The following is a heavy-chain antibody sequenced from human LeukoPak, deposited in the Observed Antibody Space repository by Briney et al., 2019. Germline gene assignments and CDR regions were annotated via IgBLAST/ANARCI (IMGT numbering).Heavy chain of an antibody. CDR2: INRDGGTP. Sequence: PGGSLRLSCAPSGFTFSSYWMHSVRQAPGKGLVWVSRINRDGGTPSSADSVKGRFTISRDNAKNTLFLQMNSLRAEDTAVYYCARVPGYSSAWHYFDYWGRGTLVTVSS. CDR1: GFTFSSYW. D-gene: IGHD6-19*01. J-gene: IGHJ4*02. V-gene: IGHV3-74*01. CDR3: ARVPGYSSAWHYFDY.